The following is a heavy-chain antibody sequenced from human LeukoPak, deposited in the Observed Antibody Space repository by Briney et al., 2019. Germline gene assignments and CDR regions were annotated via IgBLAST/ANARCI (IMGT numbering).Heavy chain of an antibody. Sequence: SETLFLTCTVSGTSIISYHWDWIRQAPGQGPEWNGYGHYSVNNKYHPPLKSRVTLSVDTPKTQFSLRLSSVPAAATAVYFCAKWASDNRAFDLWGQGTLVTVSS. CDR1: GTSIISYH. D-gene: IGHD2-8*01. CDR3: AKWASDNRAFDL. V-gene: IGHV4-59*08. J-gene: IGHJ4*02. CDR2: GHYSVNN.